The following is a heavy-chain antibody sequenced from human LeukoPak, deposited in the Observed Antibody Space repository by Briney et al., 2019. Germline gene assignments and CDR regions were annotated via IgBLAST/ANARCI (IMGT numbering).Heavy chain of an antibody. CDR2: IYSGGST. D-gene: IGHD2-2*01. CDR3: ARGGYHIDY. V-gene: IGHV3-53*01. J-gene: IGHJ4*02. CDR1: RFTLSSNY. Sequence: GGSLRLSRAASRFTLSSNYMSWVPQAPGKGLEWVSVIYSGGSTYYADSVKGRFTISRDNSKNTLYLQMNSLRAEDTAVYYCARGGYHIDYWGQGTLVTVSS.